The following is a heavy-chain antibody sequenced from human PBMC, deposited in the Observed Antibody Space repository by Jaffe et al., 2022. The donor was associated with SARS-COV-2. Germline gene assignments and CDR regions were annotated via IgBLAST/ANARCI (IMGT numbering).Heavy chain of an antibody. D-gene: IGHD6-13*01. J-gene: IGHJ4*02. V-gene: IGHV3-30-3*01. CDR3: ARDLRGIAAAGHFDY. Sequence: QVQLVESGGGVVQPGRSLRLSCAASGFTFSSYAMHWVRQAPGKGLEWVAVISYDGSNKYYADSVKGRFTISRDNSKNTLYLQMNSLRAEDTAVYYCARDLRGIAAAGHFDYWGQGTLVTVSS. CDR1: GFTFSSYA. CDR2: ISYDGSNK.